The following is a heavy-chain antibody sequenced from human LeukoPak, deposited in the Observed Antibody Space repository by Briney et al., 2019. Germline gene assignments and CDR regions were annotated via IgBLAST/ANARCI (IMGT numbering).Heavy chain of an antibody. CDR1: DDSITMYY. D-gene: IGHD1-1*01. CDR3: ARGRVSSSTWYSTYYYYFYMDV. CDR2: VDHTGST. J-gene: IGHJ6*03. Sequence: TSETLSLTCSVSDDSITMYYWTWIRQPPGKGLEWIGYVDHTGSTNFNPSLNGRVSISRDTTKNPFSLRMRSVTAADTAVYFCARGRVSSSTWYSTYYYYFYMDVWGKGTTVTVSS. V-gene: IGHV4-59*01.